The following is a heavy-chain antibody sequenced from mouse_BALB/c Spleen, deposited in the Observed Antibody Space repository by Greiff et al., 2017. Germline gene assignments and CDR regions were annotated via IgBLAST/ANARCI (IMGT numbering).Heavy chain of an antibody. CDR3: NADGDMDV. D-gene: IGHD2-13*01. J-gene: IGHJ1*01. CDR2: IDPENGVT. CDR1: GFTITDYY. V-gene: IGHV14-4*02. Sequence: EVQLQQSGAELVRSGASVKLSCTASGFTITDYYMHWVKQRPEQGLEWIGWIDPENGVTEYAPKFQGKATMTADTSSNTAYLQLSSLTSEDTAVYGCNADGDMDVWGAGTTVTVSS.